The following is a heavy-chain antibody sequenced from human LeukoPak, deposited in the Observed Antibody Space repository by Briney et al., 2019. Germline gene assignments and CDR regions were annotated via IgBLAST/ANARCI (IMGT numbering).Heavy chain of an antibody. J-gene: IGHJ4*02. D-gene: IGHD6-13*01. Sequence: SETLSLTCAVSGYSISSSYSSITTGYYWGWIRQPAGKGLEWIGRIYTSGSTNYNPSLKSRVTMSVDTSKNQFSLKLSSVTAADTAVYYCARLGSSSWYETKSYFDYWGQGTLVTVSS. CDR3: ARLGSSSWYETKSYFDY. CDR1: GYSISSSYSSITTGYY. V-gene: IGHV4-4*07. CDR2: IYTSGST.